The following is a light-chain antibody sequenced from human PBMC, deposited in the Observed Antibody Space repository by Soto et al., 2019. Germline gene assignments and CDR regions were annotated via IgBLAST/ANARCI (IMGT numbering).Light chain of an antibody. CDR3: KQYENLPT. CDR2: DAS. J-gene: IGKJ5*01. Sequence: DIQMTHSPSSLSESVVDRVTITCQASENINNYLNWYQQKPGRAPKLLIYDASNLEAGVPSRFRGSGSGKDFTFTISRLQPEDIATYYCKQYENLPTFGQGTRLEIK. CDR1: ENINNY. V-gene: IGKV1-33*01.